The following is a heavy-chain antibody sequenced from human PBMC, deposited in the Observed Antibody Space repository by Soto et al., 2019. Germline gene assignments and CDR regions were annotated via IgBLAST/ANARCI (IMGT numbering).Heavy chain of an antibody. V-gene: IGHV3-7*05. CDR1: GFSFSNYW. CDR2: IKQDGSEK. D-gene: IGHD1-1*01. CDR3: VMTTSTSRI. J-gene: IGHJ3*02. Sequence: EVQLVESGGGLVQPGGSLRLSCAGSGFSFSNYWMNWVRQAPGKGLEWVANIKQDGSEKNYVDSVKGRFTISRDNAKNSLYLQMNSLRVEDTAVYYCVMTTSTSRIWGQGTVVTVSS.